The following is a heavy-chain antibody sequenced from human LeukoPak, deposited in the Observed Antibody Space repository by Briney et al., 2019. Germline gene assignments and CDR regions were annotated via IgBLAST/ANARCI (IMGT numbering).Heavy chain of an antibody. D-gene: IGHD2-2*01. J-gene: IGHJ6*04. CDR2: ISAYNGNT. V-gene: IGHV1-18*04. CDR1: GYTFTSYG. Sequence: ASVKVSCKASGYTFTSYGISWVRQAPGQGLEWIGWISAYNGNTNYAQKLQGRVTMTTDTSTSTAYMELRSLRSDDTAVYYCARDLIVVVPAASIYYYGMDVWGKGTTVTVSS. CDR3: ARDLIVVVPAASIYYYGMDV.